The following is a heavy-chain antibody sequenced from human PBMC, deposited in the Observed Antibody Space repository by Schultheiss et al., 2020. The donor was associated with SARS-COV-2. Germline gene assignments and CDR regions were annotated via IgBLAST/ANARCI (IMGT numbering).Heavy chain of an antibody. CDR1: GFTFDDYA. CDR3: AKDDGGDYTRGYFDY. J-gene: IGHJ4*02. V-gene: IGHV3-23*03. D-gene: IGHD2-21*02. CDR2: IYSGGST. Sequence: GSLRLSCAASGFTFDDYAMHWVRQAPGKGLEWVSLIYSGGSTYYADSVKGRFTISRDNSKNTLYLQMNSLGPEDTAVYYCAKDDGGDYTRGYFDYWGQGTLVTVSS.